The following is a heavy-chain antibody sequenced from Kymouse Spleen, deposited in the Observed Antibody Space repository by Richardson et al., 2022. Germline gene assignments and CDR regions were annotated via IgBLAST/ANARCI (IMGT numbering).Heavy chain of an antibody. D-gene: IGHD1-20*01. CDR1: GFTFSDHY. J-gene: IGHJ4*02. V-gene: IGHV3-72*01. CDR2: TRNKANSYTT. Sequence: EVQLVESGGGLVQPGGSLRLSCAASGFTFSDHYMDWVRQAPGKGLEWVGRTRNKANSYTTEYAASVKGRFTISRDDSKNSLYLQMNSLKTEDTAVYYCAREYNWNDYFDYWGQGTLVTVSS. CDR3: AREYNWNDYFDY.